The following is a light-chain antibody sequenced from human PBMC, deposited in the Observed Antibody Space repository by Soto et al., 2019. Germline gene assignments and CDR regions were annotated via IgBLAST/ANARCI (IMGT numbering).Light chain of an antibody. CDR3: QQYGSSPWT. CDR1: QSVTNNY. J-gene: IGKJ1*01. CDR2: LAS. Sequence: EIVLTQSPGTLSLSPGERANLSCRASQSVTNNYLAWYQQKTGQTPRLIVYLASSRAPGIPDRFSGSGSGTHFTLTIRRVEPEDFAVYYCQQYGSSPWTFGQGTKVEIK. V-gene: IGKV3-20*01.